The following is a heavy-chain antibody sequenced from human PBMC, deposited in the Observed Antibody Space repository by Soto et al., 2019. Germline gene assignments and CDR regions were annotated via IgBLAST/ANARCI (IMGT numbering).Heavy chain of an antibody. CDR1: GGSISSYY. CDR2: IYYSGST. J-gene: IGHJ6*02. Sequence: SETLSLTCTVSGGSISSYYWSWIRQPPGKGLEWIGYIYYSGSTNYNPSLKSRVTISVDTSKDQFSLKLSSVTVADTAVYYCAHQGIVGGYYYGMDVWGQGTTVT. CDR3: AHQGIVGGYYYGMDV. V-gene: IGHV4-59*08. D-gene: IGHD1-26*01.